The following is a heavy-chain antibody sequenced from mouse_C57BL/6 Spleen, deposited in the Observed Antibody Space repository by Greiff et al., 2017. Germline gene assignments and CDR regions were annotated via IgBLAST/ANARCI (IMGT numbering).Heavy chain of an antibody. Sequence: VMLVESGAELAKPGASVKLSCKASGYTFTSYWMNWVQQRPGQGLEWFGSINPSSGYTKYNQKFKDKATLTADKSSSTAYMQLSILTYEDSAVYYCARLAAQAPVAYWGQGTLVTVSA. J-gene: IGHJ3*01. CDR3: ARLAAQAPVAY. CDR2: INPSSGYT. CDR1: GYTFTSYW. V-gene: IGHV1-7*01. D-gene: IGHD3-2*02.